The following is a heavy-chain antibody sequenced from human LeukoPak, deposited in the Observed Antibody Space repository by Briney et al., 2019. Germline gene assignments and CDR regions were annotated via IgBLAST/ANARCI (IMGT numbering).Heavy chain of an antibody. CDR2: ISSSSSYR. D-gene: IGHD6-19*01. CDR3: ARASAVAGTRHY. J-gene: IGHJ4*02. CDR1: GFTFSSYS. Sequence: PGGSLRPSCAASGFTFSSYSMNWVRQAPGKGLEWVSSISSSSSYRYYADSVKGRFTISRDNAKNSLYLQMNSLRAEDTAVYYCARASAVAGTRHYWGQGTLVTVSS. V-gene: IGHV3-21*01.